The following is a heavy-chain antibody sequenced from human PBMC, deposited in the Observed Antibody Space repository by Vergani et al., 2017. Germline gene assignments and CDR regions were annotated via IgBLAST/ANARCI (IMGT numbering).Heavy chain of an antibody. CDR2: IKSKTDGGTT. D-gene: IGHD6-6*01. Sequence: EVQLVESGGGLVKPGGSLRLSCAASGFTFSNAWMSWVRQAPGKGLEWVGRIKSKTDGGTTDYAAPVKGRFTISRDNSKNTLYLQMNSLRAEDTAVYYCARTGIAARHNWYFDLWGRGTLVTVSS. CDR3: ARTGIAARHNWYFDL. J-gene: IGHJ2*01. V-gene: IGHV3-15*01. CDR1: GFTFSNAW.